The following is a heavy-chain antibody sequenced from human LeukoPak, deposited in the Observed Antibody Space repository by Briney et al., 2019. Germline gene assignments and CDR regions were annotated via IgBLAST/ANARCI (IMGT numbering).Heavy chain of an antibody. Sequence: ASVKVSCKASGYTFTSYGISWVRQAPGQGLEWMGWISAYNGNTNYAQKLQGRVTMTRDTSTSTVYMELSSLRSEDTAVYYCARVRDGYNDAYDIWGQGTMVTVPS. CDR2: ISAYNGNT. V-gene: IGHV1-18*01. CDR1: GYTFTSYG. D-gene: IGHD5-24*01. J-gene: IGHJ3*02. CDR3: ARVRDGYNDAYDI.